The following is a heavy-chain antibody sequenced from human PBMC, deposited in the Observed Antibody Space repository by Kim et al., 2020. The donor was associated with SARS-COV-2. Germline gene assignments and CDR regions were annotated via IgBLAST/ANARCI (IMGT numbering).Heavy chain of an antibody. J-gene: IGHJ6*02. CDR1: GGSISSYY. CDR3: ARSSPDYGMDV. V-gene: IGHV4-59*01. D-gene: IGHD2-2*01. CDR2: IYYSGST. Sequence: SETLSLTCTVSGGSISSYYWSWIRQPPGKGLEWIGYIYYSGSTNYNPSLKSRVTISVDTSKNQFSLKLSSVTAADTAVYYCARSSPDYGMDVWGQGTTVTVSS.